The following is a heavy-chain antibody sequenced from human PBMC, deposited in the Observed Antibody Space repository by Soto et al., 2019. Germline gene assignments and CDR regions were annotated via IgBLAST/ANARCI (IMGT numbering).Heavy chain of an antibody. Sequence: QVQLQQEGAGLLMPSETLSLTCAVYGGSLSGYQWTWIRQTPGKRLEWIGEINDSGNINYNPSLKSRVTILVDTPKKQISLKLISVTAADTAVYYCARGLMLWFGEFSRREGYYYYMDVWGKGTTVTVSS. J-gene: IGHJ6*03. V-gene: IGHV4-34*01. CDR3: ARGLMLWFGEFSRREGYYYYMDV. D-gene: IGHD3-10*01. CDR2: INDSGNI. CDR1: GGSLSGYQ.